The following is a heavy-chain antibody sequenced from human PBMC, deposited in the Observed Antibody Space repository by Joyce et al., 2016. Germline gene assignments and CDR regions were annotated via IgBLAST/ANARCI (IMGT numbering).Heavy chain of an antibody. V-gene: IGHV3-48*02. D-gene: IGHD3-16*01. CDR3: ARDESYAYAHSQDY. J-gene: IGHJ4*02. CDR1: GFSFNSYN. CDR2: ITGSSDTI. Sequence: EVHLVESGGGMVPPGGSLRLSCTTSGFSFNSYNMIWVRQAPGKGLEWVSFITGSSDTIYYADSVKGRFTISRDNAKNSLYLQMNSLRDEDTAVYVCARDESYAYAHSQDYWGQGTLVTVSS.